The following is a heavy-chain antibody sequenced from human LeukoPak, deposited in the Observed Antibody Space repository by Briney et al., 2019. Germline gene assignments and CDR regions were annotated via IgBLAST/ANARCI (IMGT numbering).Heavy chain of an antibody. J-gene: IGHJ5*02. D-gene: IGHD2-2*01. CDR1: GDSVSSNSVT. CDR2: TYYRSTWYN. CDR3: ARRLTQYDCFDP. Sequence: SQTLALTCAISGDSVSSNSVTWNWIRQSPSRGLEWLGRTYYRSTWYNDYAVSVRGRITVNPDTSKNQFSLHLNSVTPEDTAVYYCARRLTQYDCFDPWGQGILVTVSS. V-gene: IGHV6-1*01.